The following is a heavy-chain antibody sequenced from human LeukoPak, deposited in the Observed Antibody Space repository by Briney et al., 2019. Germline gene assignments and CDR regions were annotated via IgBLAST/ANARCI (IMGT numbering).Heavy chain of an antibody. CDR3: ARVGVIAAAGTGSDY. D-gene: IGHD6-13*01. J-gene: IGHJ4*02. V-gene: IGHV4-34*01. Sequence: SETLSLTCAVYGGSFSGYYWSWIRQPPGKGLEWIGEINHSGSTNYNPSLKSRVTISVDTSKNQFSLKLSSVTAADTAVYYCARVGVIAAAGTGSDYWGQGTLVTVSS. CDR2: INHSGST. CDR1: GGSFSGYY.